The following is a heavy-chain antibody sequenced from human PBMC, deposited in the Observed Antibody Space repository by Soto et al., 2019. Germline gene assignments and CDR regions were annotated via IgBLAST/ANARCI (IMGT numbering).Heavy chain of an antibody. J-gene: IGHJ5*02. D-gene: IGHD6-13*01. CDR2: TYYRSKWYN. V-gene: IGHV6-1*01. Sequence: PSQTLSLTCAISGDSVSSISAAWNCIRQSPSRGLEWLGRTYYRSKWYNDYAVSVKSRITINPDTSKNQLSLQLNSVTPEDTAVYYCARAAAGRWFDPWGQGSLVTVSS. CDR3: ARAAAGRWFDP. CDR1: GDSVSSISAA.